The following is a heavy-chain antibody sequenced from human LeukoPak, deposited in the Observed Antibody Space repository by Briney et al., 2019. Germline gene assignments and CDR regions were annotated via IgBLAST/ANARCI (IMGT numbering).Heavy chain of an antibody. Sequence: GGSLRLSCAASGFTVSSNYMSWVRQAPGKGLEWVSVIYSGGSTYYADSVKGRFTISRDNSKNTLYLQMNSLRAEDTAVYYCAKDWRHYGSGSYSTPLFDYWGQGTLVTVSS. CDR3: AKDWRHYGSGSYSTPLFDY. CDR1: GFTVSSNY. J-gene: IGHJ4*02. V-gene: IGHV3-53*05. D-gene: IGHD3-10*01. CDR2: IYSGGST.